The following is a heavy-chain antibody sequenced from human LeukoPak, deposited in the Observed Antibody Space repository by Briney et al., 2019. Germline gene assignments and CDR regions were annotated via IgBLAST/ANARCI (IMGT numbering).Heavy chain of an antibody. J-gene: IGHJ5*02. D-gene: IGHD3-10*01. CDR3: ARASQGGSGGS. V-gene: IGHV3-30-3*01. CDR2: ISYDGSNK. Sequence: PGRSLRLSCAASGFSFSSYAMHWVRQAPGKGLEWVAVISYDGSNKYYADSVKGRFTISRDNSKNTLYLQMNSLRAEDTAVYYCARASQGGSGGSWGQGTLVTVSS. CDR1: GFSFSSYA.